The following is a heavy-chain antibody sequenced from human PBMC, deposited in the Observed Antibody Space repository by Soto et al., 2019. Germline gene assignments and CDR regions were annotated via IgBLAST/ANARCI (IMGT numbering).Heavy chain of an antibody. Sequence: GGSLRLSCAASGFTFSNYAMDWVRQAPGKGLEWVSSVSGSGTDTYYADSVKGRFTISRDNSKNSLFLHMTNLRAGDTALYSFAKILLIVEAASDYGGQGQLSTFSS. CDR3: AKILLIVEAASDY. V-gene: IGHV3-23*01. CDR2: VSGSGTDT. CDR1: GFTFSNYA. J-gene: IGHJ4*02. D-gene: IGHD2-21*01.